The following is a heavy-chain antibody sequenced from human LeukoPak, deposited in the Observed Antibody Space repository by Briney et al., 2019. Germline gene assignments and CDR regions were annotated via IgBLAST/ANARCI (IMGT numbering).Heavy chain of an antibody. J-gene: IGHJ4*02. Sequence: ASVKVSCKASGHTFTSYGISWVRQAPGQGLEWMGWISAYNGNTNYAQKLQGRVTMTTDTSTSTAYMELRSLRSDDTAVYYCARDRLTYYYDSSGYSDFDYWGQGTLVTVSS. V-gene: IGHV1-18*01. CDR2: ISAYNGNT. D-gene: IGHD3-22*01. CDR3: ARDRLTYYYDSSGYSDFDY. CDR1: GHTFTSYG.